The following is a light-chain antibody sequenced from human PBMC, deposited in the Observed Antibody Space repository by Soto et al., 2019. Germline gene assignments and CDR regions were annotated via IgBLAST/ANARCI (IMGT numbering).Light chain of an antibody. CDR1: QSVSSY. CDR2: DAS. Sequence: EIVLTQSPATLSLSPGERATLSCRASQSVSSYLAWYQQKPGQAPRLLIYDASNRATGIPARFSGSGSGTDFTLTISSLEPGDFAVYYCQQRSNRPFSLTFGGGTKVEIK. V-gene: IGKV3-11*01. CDR3: QQRSNRPFSLT. J-gene: IGKJ4*01.